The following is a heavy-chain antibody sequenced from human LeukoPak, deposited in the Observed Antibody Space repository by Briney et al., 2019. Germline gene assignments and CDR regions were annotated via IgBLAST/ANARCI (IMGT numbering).Heavy chain of an antibody. J-gene: IGHJ3*02. Sequence: ASVKVSCKASGYTFTSYAMNWVRQAPGQGLEWVGWINTNTGNPTYAQGFTGRFVFSLDTSVSTAYLQISSLKAEDTAVYYCARPDTAMVTHDAFDIWGQGTMVTVSS. D-gene: IGHD5-18*01. CDR1: GYTFTSYA. V-gene: IGHV7-4-1*02. CDR3: ARPDTAMVTHDAFDI. CDR2: INTNTGNP.